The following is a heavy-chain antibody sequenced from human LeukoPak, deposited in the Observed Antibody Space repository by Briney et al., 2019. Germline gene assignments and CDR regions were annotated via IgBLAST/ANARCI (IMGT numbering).Heavy chain of an antibody. J-gene: IGHJ6*03. CDR2: IYTSGST. Sequence: SETLSLTCTVSGYSISSGYYWGWIRQPPGKGLEWIGRIYTSGSTNYNPSLKTRVTISVDTSDNQFSLRLTSVTAADTAVYYCARGVWETAMITNYYYYYMDVWGKGTTVTVSS. CDR1: GYSISSGYY. V-gene: IGHV4-38-2*02. D-gene: IGHD5-18*01. CDR3: ARGVWETAMITNYYYYYMDV.